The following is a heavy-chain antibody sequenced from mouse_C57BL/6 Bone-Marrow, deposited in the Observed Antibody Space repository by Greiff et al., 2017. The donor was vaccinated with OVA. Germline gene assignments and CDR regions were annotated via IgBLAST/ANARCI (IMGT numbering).Heavy chain of an antibody. Sequence: EVKVVESGGGLVQSGRSLRLSCATSGFTFSDFYMEWVRQAPGKGLEWIAASRNKANDYTTEYSASVKGRFIVSRDTSQSILYLQMNALRAEDTAIYYCARDACGNYAMDYWGQGTSVTVSS. V-gene: IGHV7-1*01. CDR2: SRNKANDYTT. J-gene: IGHJ4*01. CDR1: GFTFSDFY. CDR3: ARDACGNYAMDY. D-gene: IGHD1-1*02.